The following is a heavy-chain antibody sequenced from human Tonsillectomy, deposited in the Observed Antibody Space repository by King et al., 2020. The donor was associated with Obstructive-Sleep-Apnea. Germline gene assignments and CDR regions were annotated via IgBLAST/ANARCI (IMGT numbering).Heavy chain of an antibody. CDR3: AATQLEKVIDY. J-gene: IGHJ4*02. CDR1: GGSINSGDYY. D-gene: IGHD1-1*01. V-gene: IGHV4-30-2*01. Sequence: QLQESGSGLVKPSQTLSLTCAVSGGSINSGDYYWSWIRQPPGKGLEWIGYIYHSGSTYYNPSLKSRVTISVDRSKNQFSLKLSSVTAADTAVYYCAATQLEKVIDYWGQGTLVTVSS. CDR2: IYHSGST.